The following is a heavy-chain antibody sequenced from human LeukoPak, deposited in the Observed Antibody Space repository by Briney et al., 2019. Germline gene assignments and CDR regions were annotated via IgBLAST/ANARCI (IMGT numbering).Heavy chain of an antibody. Sequence: GGSLRLSCAASGFTFSSYAMHWVRQAPGKGLEWVAVISYDGSNKYYADSVKGRFTISRDNSKNTLYPQMNSLRAEDTAVYYCARDLHCSSTSCYISGGYWGQGTLVTVSS. D-gene: IGHD2-2*02. J-gene: IGHJ4*02. CDR2: ISYDGSNK. V-gene: IGHV3-30-3*01. CDR3: ARDLHCSSTSCYISGGY. CDR1: GFTFSSYA.